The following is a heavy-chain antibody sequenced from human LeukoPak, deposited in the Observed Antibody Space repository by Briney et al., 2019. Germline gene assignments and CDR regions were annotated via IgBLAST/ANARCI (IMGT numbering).Heavy chain of an antibody. D-gene: IGHD5-12*01. J-gene: IGHJ4*02. V-gene: IGHV1-69*05. Sequence: ASVKVSCKASGGTFSSYAISWVRQAPGQGLEWMGRIIPIFGTANYAQKFQGRVTITTDESTSTAYMELSSLRSEDTAVYYCAKGSGYYSFDYRGQGTLVTVSS. CDR3: AKGSGYYSFDY. CDR1: GGTFSSYA. CDR2: IIPIFGTA.